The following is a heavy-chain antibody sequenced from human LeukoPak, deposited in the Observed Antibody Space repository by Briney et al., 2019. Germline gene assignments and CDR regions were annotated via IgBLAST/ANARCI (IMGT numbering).Heavy chain of an antibody. CDR1: GGSISSYY. D-gene: IGHD6-13*01. Sequence: SETLSLTCTVSGGSISSYYWSWIRQPPGKGLEWIGHIYTSGSTNYNPSLKSRVTISVDTSKNQFSLKLSSVTAADTAVYYCARGIAAEGYYYYMDVWGKGTTVTVSS. V-gene: IGHV4-4*09. CDR3: ARGIAAEGYYYYMDV. CDR2: IYTSGST. J-gene: IGHJ6*03.